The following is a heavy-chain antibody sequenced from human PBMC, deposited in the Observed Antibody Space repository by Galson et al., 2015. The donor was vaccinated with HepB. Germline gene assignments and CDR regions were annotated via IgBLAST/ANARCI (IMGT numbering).Heavy chain of an antibody. Sequence: SVKVSCKASGGTFSSYAISWVRQAPGQGLEWMGRIIPILGIANYAQKFKGRVTITADKSTSTAYMELSSLRSEDTAVYYCARAMCSSTSRDARRTTYMDVWGKGTTVTVSS. CDR3: ARAMCSSTSRDARRTTYMDV. V-gene: IGHV1-69*04. CDR1: GGTFSSYA. CDR2: IIPILGIA. D-gene: IGHD2-2*01. J-gene: IGHJ6*03.